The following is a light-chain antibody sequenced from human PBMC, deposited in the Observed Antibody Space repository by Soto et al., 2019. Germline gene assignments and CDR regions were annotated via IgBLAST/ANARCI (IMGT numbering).Light chain of an antibody. V-gene: IGKV1-27*01. J-gene: IGKJ2*01. Sequence: DIQMTQSPSSLSASVGDRVTITFRASQGISNYLARYQQKPGKVPKLLIYAASTLQSGVTSRFSGSGSGTDFTLTISSLQTEDVATYYCQTYNSAPPTFGKGTKLEIK. CDR3: QTYNSAPPT. CDR2: AAS. CDR1: QGISNY.